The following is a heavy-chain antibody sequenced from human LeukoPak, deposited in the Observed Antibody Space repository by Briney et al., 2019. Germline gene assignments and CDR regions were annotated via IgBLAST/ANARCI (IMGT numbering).Heavy chain of an antibody. V-gene: IGHV4-4*02. J-gene: IGHJ3*02. D-gene: IGHD6-13*01. Sequence: SETLSLTCAVSGGSISSSNWWSWVRQTPGKGLEWIGEIYHSGSTNYNPSLKSRVTILVDKSKNQFSLKLSSVTAADTAVYYCARVSSSWSDAFDIWGQGTMVTVSS. CDR1: GGSISSSNW. CDR2: IYHSGST. CDR3: ARVSSSWSDAFDI.